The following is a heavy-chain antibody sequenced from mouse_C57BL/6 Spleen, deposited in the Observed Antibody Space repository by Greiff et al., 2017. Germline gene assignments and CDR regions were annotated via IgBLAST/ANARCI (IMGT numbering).Heavy chain of an antibody. CDR2: ISSGGDYI. V-gene: IGHV5-9-1*02. Sequence: DVKLVESGEGLVKPGGSLKLSCAASGFTFSSYAMSWVRQTPEKRLEWVAYISSGGDYIYYADTVKGRFTISRDNARNTLYLQMSSLKSEDTAMYYCTRDRDYGSFYYFDYWGQGTTLTVSS. D-gene: IGHD1-1*01. CDR3: TRDRDYGSFYYFDY. CDR1: GFTFSSYA. J-gene: IGHJ2*01.